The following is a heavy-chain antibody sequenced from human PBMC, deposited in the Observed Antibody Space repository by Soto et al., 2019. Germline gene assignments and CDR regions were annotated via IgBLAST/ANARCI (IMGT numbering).Heavy chain of an antibody. V-gene: IGHV1-8*01. CDR3: ARSRGRYPYCSSTSCPPDAFDI. CDR2: MNPNSGNT. CDR1: GYTFTSYD. D-gene: IGHD2-2*01. J-gene: IGHJ3*02. Sequence: GASVKVSCKASGYTFTSYDINWVRQATGQGLEWMGWMNPNSGNTGYAQKFQGRVTMTRNTPISTAYMELSSLRSEDTAVYYCARSRGRYPYCSSTSCPPDAFDIWGQGTMVTVSS.